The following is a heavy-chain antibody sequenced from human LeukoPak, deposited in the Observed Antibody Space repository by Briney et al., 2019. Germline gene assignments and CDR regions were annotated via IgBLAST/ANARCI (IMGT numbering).Heavy chain of an antibody. J-gene: IGHJ4*02. Sequence: GGSLRLSCAASGFTFSIYAMSWVRQAPGKGLQWVSSITSSGDGTYYADSVKGRFTISRDNSKNTLYLQMNSLRAEDTAVYYCAKELVPAAIRGQGTLVTVSS. D-gene: IGHD2-2*01. V-gene: IGHV3-23*01. CDR3: AKELVPAAI. CDR2: ITSSGDGT. CDR1: GFTFSIYA.